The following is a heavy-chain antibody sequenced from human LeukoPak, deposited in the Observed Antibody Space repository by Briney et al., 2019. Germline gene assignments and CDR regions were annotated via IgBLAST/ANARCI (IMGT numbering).Heavy chain of an antibody. D-gene: IGHD5-18*01. CDR2: MLDTVTT. Sequence: PSETLSLTCAVSGASMNTHYCSWIRQPPGKGLEWIGYMLDTVTTKDTPSLKSRFTLSADTSKNQFSLRLTSVTAADTAVYYCATIKRGNIFGYFDFWGQGIPVTVSS. J-gene: IGHJ4*02. CDR1: GASMNTHY. CDR3: ATIKRGNIFGYFDF. V-gene: IGHV4-59*11.